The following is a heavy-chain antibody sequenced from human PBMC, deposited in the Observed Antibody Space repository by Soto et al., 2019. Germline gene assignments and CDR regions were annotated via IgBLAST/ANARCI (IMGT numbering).Heavy chain of an antibody. CDR2: IYYSGST. V-gene: IGHV4-39*01. CDR1: VSSISNSSYY. CDR3: ARHESRVGYRSAVDI. D-gene: IGHD1-26*01. J-gene: IGHJ3*02. Sequence: PWEMMSLTCTVSVSSISNSSYYWGWIRQPPGKGREWIGSIYYSGSTYYNPSLKSGVTISVDTSNNQFSLKLSSVTAADTAVYYCARHESRVGYRSAVDIWGQGTMVTVSS.